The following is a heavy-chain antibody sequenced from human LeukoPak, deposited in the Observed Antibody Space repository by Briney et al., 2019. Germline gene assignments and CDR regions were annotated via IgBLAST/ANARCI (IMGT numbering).Heavy chain of an antibody. J-gene: IGHJ4*02. V-gene: IGHV3-21*01. Sequence: PGGSLRLSCAASGFTFSSYSMNWVRQAPGKGLEWVSSISSSSSYIYYADSVKGRFTISRDNAKNSLYLQMNSLRVEDTAVYYCARDSRNTNYDFWSGYYDVFDYWGQGTLVTVSS. CDR1: GFTFSSYS. CDR2: ISSSSSYI. CDR3: ARDSRNTNYDFWSGYYDVFDY. D-gene: IGHD3-3*01.